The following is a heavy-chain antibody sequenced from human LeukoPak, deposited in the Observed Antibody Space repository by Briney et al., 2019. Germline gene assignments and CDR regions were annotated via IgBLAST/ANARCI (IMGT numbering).Heavy chain of an antibody. CDR3: ARNQEIDYYDSSGFYWGVEY. V-gene: IGHV3-23*01. CDR2: ITGSGANT. CDR1: GFTSSSYG. Sequence: PGGSLRLSCAASGFTSSSYGMHWVRQAPGKGLEWVSGITGSGANTYYADSVKGRFTISRDNAKNSLFLQMDSLRAEDTAVYYCARNQEIDYYDSSGFYWGVEYWGQGTLVTVSS. D-gene: IGHD3-22*01. J-gene: IGHJ4*02.